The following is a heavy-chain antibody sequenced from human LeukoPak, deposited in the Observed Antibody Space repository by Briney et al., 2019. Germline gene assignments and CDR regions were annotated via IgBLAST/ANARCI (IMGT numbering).Heavy chain of an antibody. D-gene: IGHD3-10*01. CDR1: GGSISSYY. CDR2: IHSSGST. CDR3: ARHVWFGDHYFDY. Sequence: PSETLSLTCTVSGGSISSYYWSWIRQPAGKELEWIGRIHSSGSTKDNPSLKSRVTISVDTSKNQFSLKLSSVTAADTAVYYCARHVWFGDHYFDYWGQGTLVTVSS. V-gene: IGHV4-4*07. J-gene: IGHJ4*02.